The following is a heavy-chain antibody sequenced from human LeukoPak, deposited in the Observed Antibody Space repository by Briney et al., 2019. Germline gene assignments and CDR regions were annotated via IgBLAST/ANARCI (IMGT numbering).Heavy chain of an antibody. CDR2: INHSGST. J-gene: IGHJ4*02. V-gene: IGHV4-34*01. D-gene: IGHD3-10*01. Sequence: SETLSPTCAVYGGSFSGYYWSWIRQPPGRGREWIGEINHSGSTNYTPSLKSRVTISVDTSKNQFSLKLSSVTAADTAVYYCARGLYYYGSGSYYILGYWGQGTLVTVSS. CDR1: GGSFSGYY. CDR3: ARGLYYYGSGSYYILGY.